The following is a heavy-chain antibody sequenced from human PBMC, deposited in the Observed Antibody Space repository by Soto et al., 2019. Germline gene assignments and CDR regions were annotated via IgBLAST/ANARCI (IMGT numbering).Heavy chain of an antibody. CDR1: GFTFSSFA. CDR2: IYYDGSNK. J-gene: IGHJ4*02. V-gene: IGHV3-33*01. CDR3: ARNLNTFDY. Sequence: VQLVESGGGVVQPGRSLRLSCAPSGFTFSSFAMHWVRQAPGKGLEWVAAIYYDGSNKYYADSVKGRFTISRDNSKNTLYLQMNSLRAEDTAVYYCARNLNTFDYWGQGTLVTVSS.